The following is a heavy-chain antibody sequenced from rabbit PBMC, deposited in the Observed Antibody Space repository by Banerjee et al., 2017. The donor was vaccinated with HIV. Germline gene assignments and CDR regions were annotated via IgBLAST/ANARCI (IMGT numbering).Heavy chain of an antibody. CDR3: ARESAYDSLIYSFNL. V-gene: IGHV1S45*01. CDR2: IYAGSSGSP. Sequence: EVSGGALVKPEGSLTPTCTASGYSYSCSYWICWARQAPGKGLEWIACIYAGSSGSPYYASWAKGRFTISKASSTTVTLQMTSLTAADTATYFCARESAYDSLIYSFNLWGQGTLVTVS. D-gene: IGHD6-1*01. J-gene: IGHJ4*01. CDR1: GYSYSCSYW.